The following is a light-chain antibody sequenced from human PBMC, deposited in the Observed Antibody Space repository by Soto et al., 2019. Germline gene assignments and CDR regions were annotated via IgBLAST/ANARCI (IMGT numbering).Light chain of an antibody. CDR3: QQRGKWPST. J-gene: IGKJ2*02. CDR1: QSVSRN. Sequence: EIVMTQSPATLSVSPGGRATLSCRASQSVSRNLAWYQQKPGQSPRLLIYGASTRATGVPARFGGSGSGTVFTLTITSLEPEDFAVYYCQQRGKWPSTFGPGTKVEMK. CDR2: GAS. V-gene: IGKV3-15*01.